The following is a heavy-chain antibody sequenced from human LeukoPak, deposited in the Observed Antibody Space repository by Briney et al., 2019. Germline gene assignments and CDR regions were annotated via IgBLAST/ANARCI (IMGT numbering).Heavy chain of an antibody. CDR1: GFTVSSDY. D-gene: IGHD3-3*01. CDR2: IYSGGST. V-gene: IGHV3-53*01. CDR3: ARGSDFWSGYSNEYYFDY. Sequence: GGSLRLSCAASGFTVSSDYMNWVRQAPGKGLEWVSVIYSGGSTYYADSVKGRFTISRDNSKNTLYLQMNSLRVEDTAVYYCARGSDFWSGYSNEYYFDYWGQGTLVTVSS. J-gene: IGHJ4*02.